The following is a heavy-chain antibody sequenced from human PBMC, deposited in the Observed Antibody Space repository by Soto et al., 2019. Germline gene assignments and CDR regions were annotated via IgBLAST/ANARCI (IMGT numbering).Heavy chain of an antibody. CDR1: GGSISSGGYS. CDR2: IYHSGST. D-gene: IGHD3-22*01. CDR3: ARVIDRYYFDY. J-gene: IGHJ4*02. V-gene: IGHV4-30-2*01. Sequence: SETLSLTCAVSGGSISSGGYSWSWIRQPPGKGLEWIGYIYHSGSTYYNPSLKSRVTISVDRSKNQFSLKLSSVTAADTAVYYCARVIDRYYFDYWGQGTLVTVYS.